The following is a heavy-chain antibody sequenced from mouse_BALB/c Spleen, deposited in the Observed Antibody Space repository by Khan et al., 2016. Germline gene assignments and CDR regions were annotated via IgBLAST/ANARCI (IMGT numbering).Heavy chain of an antibody. CDR2: IRLKSNNYAT. V-gene: IGHV6-6*02. J-gene: IGHJ3*01. CDR3: TTGFAY. Sequence: EVTLEASGGGLVQPGGSMKLSCVASGFTFSNYWMNWVRQSPEKGLEWVAEIRLKSNNYATHYAESVKGRFTISRYDSKSSVYLQMNNLRAEDTGIYYCTTGFAYWGQGTLVTVSA. CDR1: GFTFSNYW.